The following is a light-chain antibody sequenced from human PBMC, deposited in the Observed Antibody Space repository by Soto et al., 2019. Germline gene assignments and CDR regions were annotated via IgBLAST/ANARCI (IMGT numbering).Light chain of an antibody. CDR2: EVS. CDR1: SSDVGAYNY. J-gene: IGLJ2*01. CDR3: SSYTSSRTVV. V-gene: IGLV2-14*01. Sequence: QSALTQPASVSGSPGQSITISCTGTSSDVGAYNYISWYQQHPGKAPKLMIYEVSNRPPGVSNRFSGSKSGNSASLTISGLQAEDEADYYCSSYTSSRTVVFGGGTQLTVL.